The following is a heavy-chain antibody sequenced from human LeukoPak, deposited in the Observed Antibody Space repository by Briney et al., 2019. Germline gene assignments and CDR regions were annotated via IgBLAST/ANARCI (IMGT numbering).Heavy chain of an antibody. V-gene: IGHV3-7*01. CDR1: GFTFSSYW. J-gene: IGHJ6*02. Sequence: GGSLRLSCAASGFTFSSYWMSWVREAPGKGLERGANIKQDGSEKYYVDSVKGRFTISRDNAKNSLYLQMNSLRAKDAAVYYCAREAPIVVVPAAGTYYGMDVWGQGTTVTVSS. CDR2: IKQDGSEK. D-gene: IGHD2-2*01. CDR3: AREAPIVVVPAAGTYYGMDV.